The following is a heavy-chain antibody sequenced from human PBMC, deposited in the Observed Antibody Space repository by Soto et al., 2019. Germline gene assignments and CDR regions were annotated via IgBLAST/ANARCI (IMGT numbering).Heavy chain of an antibody. Sequence: QVQLVQSGAEVKKPGSSVKVSCKTSGGTFSTHVIGWVRQAPGHGLEWMGGIVPKFGTTNYAHKFKGRVKITADESTSTAYMEVSSLTSEDTAVYYCVRGGSDNSGWYIWFDPWGQGTLVTVSS. CDR1: GGTFSTHV. J-gene: IGHJ5*02. V-gene: IGHV1-69*01. CDR3: VRGGSDNSGWYIWFDP. CDR2: IVPKFGTT. D-gene: IGHD6-19*01.